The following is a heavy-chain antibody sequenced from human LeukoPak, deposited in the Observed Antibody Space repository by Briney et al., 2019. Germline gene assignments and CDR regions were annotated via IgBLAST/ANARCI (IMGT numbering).Heavy chain of an antibody. J-gene: IGHJ4*02. CDR1: GFTMSSYW. V-gene: IGHV3-7*01. Sequence: GGSLRLSCAASGFTMSSYWMSWVRQAPGKGLEWVANIKQDGSEKYYVDSVKGRFTISRDNAKNSLYLQMNSLRVEDTAVYYCARDVAYGGNPYFDDWGQGTLVTVSS. CDR2: IKQDGSEK. CDR3: ARDVAYGGNPYFDD. D-gene: IGHD4-23*01.